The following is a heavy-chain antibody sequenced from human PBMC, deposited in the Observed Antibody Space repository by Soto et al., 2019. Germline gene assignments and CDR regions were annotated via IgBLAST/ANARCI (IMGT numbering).Heavy chain of an antibody. J-gene: IGHJ4*02. CDR3: ARDYYDSSGYAHFDY. V-gene: IGHV3-21*01. CDR2: ISSSRSYI. D-gene: IGHD3-22*01. CDR1: GFTFSSYS. Sequence: GGSLRLSCAASGFTFSSYSINWVRQAPGKGLEWVSSISSSRSYIYYADSVKGRFTISRDNAKNSLYLQMNSLRAEDTAVYYCARDYYDSSGYAHFDYWGQGTLVTVSS.